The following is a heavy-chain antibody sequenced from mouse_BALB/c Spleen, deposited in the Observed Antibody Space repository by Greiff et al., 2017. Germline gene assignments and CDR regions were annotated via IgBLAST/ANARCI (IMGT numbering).Heavy chain of an antibody. Sequence: DVMLVASGGGLVKPGGSLKLSCAASGFTFSSYTMSWVRQTPEKRLEWVATISSGGSYTYYPDSVKGRFTISRDNAKNTLYLQMSSLKSEDTAMYYCTRDRYDGFAYWGQGTLVTVSA. CDR1: GFTFSSYT. CDR3: TRDRYDGFAY. CDR2: ISSGGSYT. D-gene: IGHD2-14*01. V-gene: IGHV5-6-4*01. J-gene: IGHJ3*01.